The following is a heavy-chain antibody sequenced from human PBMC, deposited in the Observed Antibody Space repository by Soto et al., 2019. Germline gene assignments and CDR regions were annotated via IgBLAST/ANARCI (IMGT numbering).Heavy chain of an antibody. CDR3: ARVAGHIVVVTNFDY. V-gene: IGHV1-2*02. D-gene: IGHD2-21*02. CDR1: GYTFTGCY. Sequence: ASVKVSCKASGYTFTGCYMHWVRQAPGQGLEWMGWINPNSGGTNYAQKFQGRVTMTRDTSISTAYMELSRLRSDDTAVYYCARVAGHIVVVTNFDYWGQGTLVTVSS. J-gene: IGHJ4*02. CDR2: INPNSGGT.